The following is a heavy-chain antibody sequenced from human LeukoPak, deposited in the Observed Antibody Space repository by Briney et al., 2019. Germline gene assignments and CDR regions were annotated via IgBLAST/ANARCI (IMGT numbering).Heavy chain of an antibody. CDR2: IHYRGST. Sequence: SETLSLTCTVSGASFSSGDQYWNWIRQSPGKGLEWIGYIHYRGSTDYNPSLKSRVTISVDTSKNQFSLKLSSVTAADTAVYYCARQDSSGYYPTNWGQGTLVTVSS. D-gene: IGHD3-22*01. J-gene: IGHJ4*02. CDR3: ARQDSSGYYPTN. V-gene: IGHV4-61*08. CDR1: GASFSSGDQY.